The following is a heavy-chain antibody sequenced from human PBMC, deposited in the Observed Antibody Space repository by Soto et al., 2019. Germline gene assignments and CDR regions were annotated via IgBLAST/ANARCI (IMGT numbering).Heavy chain of an antibody. CDR1: GYSFTSYW. D-gene: IGHD3-9*01. J-gene: IGHJ6*03. CDR2: IYPGDSDT. V-gene: IGHV5-51*01. CDR3: ARSRDYYDILTGYNLRYYYMDV. Sequence: ESLKISCKGSGYSFTSYWIGWVRQMPGKGLEWMGIIYPGDSDTRYSPSFQGQVTISADKSISTAYLQWSSLKASDTAMYYCARSRDYYDILTGYNLRYYYMDVWGKGTTVTVSS.